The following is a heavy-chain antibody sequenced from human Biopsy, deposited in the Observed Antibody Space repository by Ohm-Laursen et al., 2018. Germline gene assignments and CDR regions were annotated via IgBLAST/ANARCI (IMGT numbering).Heavy chain of an antibody. CDR2: FAPENGKT. V-gene: IGHV1-24*01. Sequence: ASVKASCTVSGYTLTALSMHWVRQAPGRGLEWMGGFAPENGKTIYAQKFQGRITMTEDTSKDTAYMELSSLRSEDTAVYYCAADINVWNVNYWGQGTQVTVSS. CDR1: GYTLTALS. CDR3: AADINVWNVNY. J-gene: IGHJ4*02. D-gene: IGHD1-1*01.